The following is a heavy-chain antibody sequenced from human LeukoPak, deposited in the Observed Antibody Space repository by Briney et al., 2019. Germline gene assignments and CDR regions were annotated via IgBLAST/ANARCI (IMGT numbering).Heavy chain of an antibody. CDR2: ISTSSSYI. J-gene: IGHJ6*03. V-gene: IGHV3-21*01. D-gene: IGHD1-26*01. CDR3: ARDGGSYYAYFYYYYIDV. CDR1: GFTLSTYG. Sequence: PGGSLILSCAASGFTLSTYGMNWVRQAPGKVLEWVSSISTSSSYIYYASSVRGHFTISRDHANNSLYLQMNSLRTEDTAVYYCARDGGSYYAYFYYYYIDVWGKGTTVTVSS.